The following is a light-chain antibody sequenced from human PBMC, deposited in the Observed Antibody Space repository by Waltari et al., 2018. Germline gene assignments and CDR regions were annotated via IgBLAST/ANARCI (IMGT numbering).Light chain of an antibody. CDR2: RNN. CDR1: SSNIGRTY. J-gene: IGLJ3*02. Sequence: QSVLTQPPSVSGTPGQRVTISCSGSSSNIGRTYVPWYQHLPGTAPKLPIYRNNQRPSGVPDRFSGSKSGTSASLAISGLRSEDEADYYCAAWDDSLSGWVFGGGPKLTVL. CDR3: AAWDDSLSGWV. V-gene: IGLV1-47*01.